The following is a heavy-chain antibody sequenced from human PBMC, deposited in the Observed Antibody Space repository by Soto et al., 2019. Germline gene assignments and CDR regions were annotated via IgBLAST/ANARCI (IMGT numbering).Heavy chain of an antibody. J-gene: IGHJ5*02. Sequence: SVKVSCKASGGTFSSYAISWVRQAPGQGLEWMGGIIPIFGTANYAQKFQGRVTITADESTSTAYMELSSLRSEDTAVYYCARDHSYYDSSTGWFDPWGQGTLVTVSS. CDR3: ARDHSYYDSSTGWFDP. D-gene: IGHD3-22*01. CDR2: IIPIFGTA. V-gene: IGHV1-69*13. CDR1: GGTFSSYA.